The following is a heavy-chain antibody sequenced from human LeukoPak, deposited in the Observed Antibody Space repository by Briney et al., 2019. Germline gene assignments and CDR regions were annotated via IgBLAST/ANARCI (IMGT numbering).Heavy chain of an antibody. CDR3: AREISGY. D-gene: IGHD1-26*01. V-gene: IGHV3-66*01. CDR1: GITVSSNY. J-gene: IGHJ4*02. CDR2: IYSGGST. Sequence: QPGGPLRLSCAASGITVSSNYMNWVRQAPGKGLEWVAIIYSGGSTYYADSVKGRFTISRDNSKNTLYLQMNSLRAEDTAVYYCAREISGYWGQGTLVTVSS.